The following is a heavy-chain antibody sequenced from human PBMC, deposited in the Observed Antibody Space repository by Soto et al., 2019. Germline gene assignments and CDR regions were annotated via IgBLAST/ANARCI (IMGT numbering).Heavy chain of an antibody. V-gene: IGHV3-53*02. CDR1: GFTVENNY. CDR3: ASGYVDTLMLGAPNHYNFGMDV. J-gene: IGHJ6*02. CDR2: IYSGGST. D-gene: IGHD1-26*01. Sequence: DVQLVETGGGLIQPGGSLRLSCAASGFTVENNYMNWVRQAPGKRLEWVSIIYSGGSTFYADSVKGRFTMSRDDSKNTLYLQMDSLRADDTAVYYCASGYVDTLMLGAPNHYNFGMDVWGQGTTVTVSS.